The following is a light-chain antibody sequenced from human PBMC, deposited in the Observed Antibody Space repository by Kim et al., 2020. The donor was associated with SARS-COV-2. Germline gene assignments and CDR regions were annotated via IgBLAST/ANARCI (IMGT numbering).Light chain of an antibody. V-gene: IGKV3-15*01. Sequence: VSPGDRATLSCRASQSVNSNLAWYQHKPGQAPRLLISDVFTRATGIPARFSGSGSGTEFTLTISSLQSEDFAVYYCQQYNKRPLTFGGGTKVDIK. CDR3: QQYNKRPLT. J-gene: IGKJ4*01. CDR2: DVF. CDR1: QSVNSN.